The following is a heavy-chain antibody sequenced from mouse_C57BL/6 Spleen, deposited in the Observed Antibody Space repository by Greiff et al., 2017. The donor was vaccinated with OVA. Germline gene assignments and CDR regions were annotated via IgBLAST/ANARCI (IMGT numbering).Heavy chain of an antibody. V-gene: IGHV14-2*01. Sequence: DVHLVESGAELVKPGASVKLSCTASGFNIKDYYMHWVKQRTEQGLEWIGRIDPEDGETKYAPQFPGKATITADTSSNPAYLQLSSLTSEDTVVYYCARVLYDYEDYYAMDYWGQGTSVTVSS. CDR3: ARVLYDYEDYYAMDY. J-gene: IGHJ4*01. CDR2: IDPEDGET. CDR1: GFNIKDYY. D-gene: IGHD2-4*01.